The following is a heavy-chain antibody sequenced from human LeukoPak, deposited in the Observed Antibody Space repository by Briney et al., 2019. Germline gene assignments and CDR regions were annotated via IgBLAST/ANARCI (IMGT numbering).Heavy chain of an antibody. CDR1: GSSISGYY. V-gene: IGHV4-4*07. J-gene: IGHJ5*02. CDR2: LHPSGAT. CDR3: ARGGRGFDP. Sequence: SETLSLTCTVSGSSISGYYWNWIRQPAGKGLEWIGRLHPSGATSYNPSLKSRVTISVDTSKNQFSLELNSVTASDTAVYYCARGGRGFDPWGQGTLVTVSS.